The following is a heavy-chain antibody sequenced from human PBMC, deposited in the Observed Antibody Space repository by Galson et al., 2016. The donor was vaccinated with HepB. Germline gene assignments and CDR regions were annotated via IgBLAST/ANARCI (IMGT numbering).Heavy chain of an antibody. V-gene: IGHV4-59*01. CDR2: MSYSGSI. J-gene: IGHJ3*01. CDR3: ARGYDSSGYYYGSDAFDL. D-gene: IGHD3-22*01. CDR1: GDSMSPYK. Sequence: SETLSLTCSVSGDSMSPYKWSWIRQAPGKGLEWIGYMSYSGSINYNPSLKSRVTLSGDTSKNQFSLKLRSVTTADTAVYYCARGYDSSGYYYGSDAFDLWGLGTMVTVSS.